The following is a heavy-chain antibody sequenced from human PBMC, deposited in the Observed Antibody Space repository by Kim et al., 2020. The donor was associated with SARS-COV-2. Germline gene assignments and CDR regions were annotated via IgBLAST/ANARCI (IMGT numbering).Heavy chain of an antibody. CDR3: AKDQLGRWLRFEYYFDY. Sequence: GSLRLSCAASGFTFSSYAMSWVRQAPGKGLEWVSAISGSGGSTYYADSVKGRFTISRDNSKNTLYLQMNSLRAEDTAVYYCAKDQLGRWLRFEYYFDYWGQGTLVTVSS. D-gene: IGHD5-12*01. V-gene: IGHV3-23*01. CDR1: GFTFSSYA. J-gene: IGHJ4*02. CDR2: ISGSGGST.